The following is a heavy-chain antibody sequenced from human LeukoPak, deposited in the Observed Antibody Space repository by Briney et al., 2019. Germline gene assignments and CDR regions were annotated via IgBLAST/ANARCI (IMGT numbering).Heavy chain of an antibody. CDR3: ARNAYYSADY. Sequence: PSGTLSLTCDVSGGSISSGYWWSWVRRPPGKGLEWIAEIHHSGSTNYNPSLKSRVTISVDKSKNQFSLMLTPVTAADTAVYYCARNAYYSADYWGQGTLVTVSS. CDR1: GGSISSGYW. V-gene: IGHV4-4*02. J-gene: IGHJ4*02. CDR2: IHHSGST. D-gene: IGHD2/OR15-2a*01.